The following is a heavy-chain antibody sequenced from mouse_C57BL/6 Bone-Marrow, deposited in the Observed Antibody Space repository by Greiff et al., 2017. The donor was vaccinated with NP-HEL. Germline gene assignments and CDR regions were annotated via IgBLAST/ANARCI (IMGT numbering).Heavy chain of an antibody. CDR2: IYWDDDK. J-gene: IGHJ3*01. CDR3: ARSLYSFGFAY. Sequence: QVTLNESGPGILQSSQTLRLTCSFSGFSLSTSGMGVSWIRQPSGKGLEWLAHIYWDDDKRSNPSLKCRLTISKDTSRNQVILKSTSVDTADTATYYCARSLYSFGFAYWGQGTLVTVSA. D-gene: IGHD2-1*01. V-gene: IGHV8-12*01. CDR1: GFSLSTSGMG.